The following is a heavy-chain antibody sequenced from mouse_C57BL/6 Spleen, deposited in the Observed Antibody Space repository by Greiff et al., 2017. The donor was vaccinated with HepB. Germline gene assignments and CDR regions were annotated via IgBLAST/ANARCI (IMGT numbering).Heavy chain of an antibody. CDR3: ARDGSLLGYFDV. CDR2: ISSGGSYT. Sequence: EVKLVESGGDLVKPGGSLKLSCAASGFTFSSYGMSWVRQTPDKRLEWVATISSGGSYTYYPDSVKGRFTISRDNAKNTLYLQMSSLKSEDTAMYYCARDGSLLGYFDVWGTGTTVTVSS. J-gene: IGHJ1*03. D-gene: IGHD1-1*01. V-gene: IGHV5-6*01. CDR1: GFTFSSYG.